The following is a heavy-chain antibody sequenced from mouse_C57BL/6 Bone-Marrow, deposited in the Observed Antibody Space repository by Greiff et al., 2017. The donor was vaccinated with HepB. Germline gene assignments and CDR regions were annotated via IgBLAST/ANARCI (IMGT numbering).Heavy chain of an antibody. CDR3: ARDDGYYWYFDV. V-gene: IGHV5-4*01. D-gene: IGHD2-3*01. CDR2: ISDGGSYT. J-gene: IGHJ1*03. CDR1: GFTFSSYA. Sequence: EVQVVESGGGLVKPGGSLKLSCAASGFTFSSYAMSWVRQTPEKRLEWVATISDGGSYTYYPDNVKGRFTISRDNAKNNLYLLMSHLKSEDTAMYYCARDDGYYWYFDVWGTGTTVTVSS.